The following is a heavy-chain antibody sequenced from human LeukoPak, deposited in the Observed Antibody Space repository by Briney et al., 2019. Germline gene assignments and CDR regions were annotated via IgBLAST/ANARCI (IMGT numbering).Heavy chain of an antibody. CDR2: ISSSGSTI. V-gene: IGHV3-48*03. Sequence: GGSLRLSCAASGFTFSSYEMNWDRQAPGKGLEWVSYISSSGSTIYYADSVKGRFTISRDNAKNSLCLQMNSLRAEDTAVYYCARDLDELEVRGFDYWGQGTLVTVSS. J-gene: IGHJ4*02. D-gene: IGHD1-1*01. CDR1: GFTFSSYE. CDR3: ARDLDELEVRGFDY.